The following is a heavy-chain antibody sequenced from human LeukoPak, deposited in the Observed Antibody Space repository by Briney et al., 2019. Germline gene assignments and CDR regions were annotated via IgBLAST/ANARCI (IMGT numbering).Heavy chain of an antibody. CDR2: INHSGST. Sequence: PSETLSLTCAVYGGSFSGYYWSWIRQPPGRGLEWIGEINHSGSTNYNPSLKSRVTISVDTSKHQFSLKLSSVTAADTAVYYCARGNSSSSWHYYFDYWGQGTLVTVSS. J-gene: IGHJ4*02. CDR1: GGSFSGYY. CDR3: ARGNSSSSWHYYFDY. V-gene: IGHV4-34*01. D-gene: IGHD6-13*01.